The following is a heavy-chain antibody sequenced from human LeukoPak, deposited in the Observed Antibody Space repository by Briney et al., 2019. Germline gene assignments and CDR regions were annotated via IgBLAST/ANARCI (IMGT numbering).Heavy chain of an antibody. CDR1: GFTVSSNY. CDR3: ARGPARRRYYYDSSGYI. V-gene: IGHV3-66*01. D-gene: IGHD3-22*01. CDR2: IYSGGST. Sequence: PGGSLRLSCAASGFTVSSNYMSWVRQAPGKGLEWVSVIYSGGSTYYADSVKGRLTISRDNSKNTLYLQMNSLRAEDTAVYYCARGPARRRYYYDSSGYIWGQGTLVTVSS. J-gene: IGHJ4*02.